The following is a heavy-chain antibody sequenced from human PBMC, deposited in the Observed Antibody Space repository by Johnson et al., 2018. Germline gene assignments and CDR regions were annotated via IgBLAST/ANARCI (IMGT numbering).Heavy chain of an antibody. Sequence: EVQLLESGGGLVEPGGSLRLSCAASGFTFSSYWMSWVRQAPGQGLEWVANIKQDGSEKYYVDSVKGRFPISRDNAKNSLYRQMNSLRAEDTAVDYCARRAPYSRGGFYCSGGSCDYMDGWGKGTTVTVSS. CDR1: GFTFSSYW. V-gene: IGHV3-7*01. CDR3: ARRAPYSRGGFYCSGGSCDYMDG. J-gene: IGHJ6*03. CDR2: IKQDGSEK. D-gene: IGHD2-15*01.